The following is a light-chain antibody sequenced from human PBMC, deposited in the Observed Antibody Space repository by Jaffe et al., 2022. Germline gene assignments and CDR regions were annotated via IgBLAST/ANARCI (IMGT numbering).Light chain of an antibody. Sequence: QSALTQPASVSGSPGQSITISCTGTSSDVGAYNYVSWYQQHPGKAPKLLIYDVSNRPSGVSNRFSVSKSDYTASLTISGLQAEDEADYYCCSYTSSSTYVFGTGTKVTVL. V-gene: IGLV2-14*03. CDR3: CSYTSSSTYV. CDR2: DVS. CDR1: SSDVGAYNY. J-gene: IGLJ1*01.